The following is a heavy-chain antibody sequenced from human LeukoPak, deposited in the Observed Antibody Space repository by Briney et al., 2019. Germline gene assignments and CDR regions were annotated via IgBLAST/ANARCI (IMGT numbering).Heavy chain of an antibody. J-gene: IGHJ5*02. CDR3: ARHPNIWNHRSWFDP. CDR1: GGSISGYY. D-gene: IGHD1-20*01. V-gene: IGHV4-59*08. Sequence: SESLSLTCSVAGGSISGYYWSWIRRPPGQGLEWVGCIYYSGSTNYNPTLKSRATISVATSKNQFSLKLSSVTAADTAVYHCARHPNIWNHRSWFDPWGQGTLVTVSS. CDR2: IYYSGST.